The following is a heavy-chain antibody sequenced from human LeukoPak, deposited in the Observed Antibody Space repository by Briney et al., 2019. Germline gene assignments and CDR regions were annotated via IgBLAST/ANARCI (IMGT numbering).Heavy chain of an antibody. Sequence: PGGSLRLSCAASGFTFSSYWTSWVRQAPGKGLEWVANIKQDGSEKYYVDSVKGRFTISRDNAKNSLYLQMNSLRAEDTAVYYCARDPFPYSSSPRHFDYWGQGTLVAVSS. V-gene: IGHV3-7*01. J-gene: IGHJ4*02. CDR2: IKQDGSEK. D-gene: IGHD6-13*01. CDR1: GFTFSSYW. CDR3: ARDPFPYSSSPRHFDY.